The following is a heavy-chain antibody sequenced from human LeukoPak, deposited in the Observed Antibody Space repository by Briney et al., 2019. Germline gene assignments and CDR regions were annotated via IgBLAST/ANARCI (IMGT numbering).Heavy chain of an antibody. CDR3: AKVAESSGYSFDC. D-gene: IGHD3-22*01. CDR1: GLTFSSYA. CDR2: IGRSDGST. Sequence: GGSLRLSCAASGLTFSSYAMSWVRQAPGKGLEWVSTIGRSDGSTFYADSVKGRFTISRDNSKNTLYLQMNSLRAEDTAVYYCAKVAESSGYSFDCWGQGTLVTVSS. J-gene: IGHJ4*02. V-gene: IGHV3-23*01.